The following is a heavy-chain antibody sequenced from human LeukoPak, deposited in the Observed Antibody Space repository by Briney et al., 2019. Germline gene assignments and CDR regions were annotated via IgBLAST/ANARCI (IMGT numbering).Heavy chain of an antibody. CDR3: ARHRSVRVGTTPSEYYYYVDV. Sequence: SETLSLTCAVYGGSFSGYYWSWIRQPPGKGLEWIGEINHSGSTKYNPSLKSRVTISVDTSKKQFSLKLSSVTAADTAVYYCARHRSVRVGTTPSEYYYYVDVWGKGTTVTVSS. D-gene: IGHD1-26*01. V-gene: IGHV4-34*01. J-gene: IGHJ6*03. CDR2: INHSGST. CDR1: GGSFSGYY.